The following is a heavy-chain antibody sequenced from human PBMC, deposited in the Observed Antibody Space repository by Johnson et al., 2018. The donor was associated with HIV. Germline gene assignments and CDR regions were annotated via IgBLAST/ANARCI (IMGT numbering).Heavy chain of an antibody. CDR1: GFTFSSYA. V-gene: IGHV3-30-3*01. D-gene: IGHD6-13*01. CDR3: ARSAAEDIAEFGLIWEEPPAGRDAFDI. J-gene: IGHJ3*02. Sequence: VQLVESGGGVVQPGRSLRLSCAASGFTFSSYAMHWVRQAPGKGLAWVAVISDDGSNKYYADSVKGRFPISGDNSKNTLSLQMNSLIAEETAVYYCARSAAEDIAEFGLIWEEPPAGRDAFDIWGQGTMVTVSS. CDR2: ISDDGSNK.